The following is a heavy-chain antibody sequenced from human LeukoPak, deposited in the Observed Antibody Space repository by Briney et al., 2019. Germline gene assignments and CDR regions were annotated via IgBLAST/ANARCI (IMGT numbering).Heavy chain of an antibody. J-gene: IGHJ4*02. CDR3: ARPQKEMATLTSVVAFDS. D-gene: IGHD5-24*01. V-gene: IGHV4-39*01. Sequence: SETLSLTCTVSGDSITTTNYYWGWLRQPPGKVLEWIGSIDYRGTTYYNPSLKRRVTIPVDTSQNQFSLRLTSVTAADTAVYYCARPQKEMATLTSVVAFDSWGQGTLVTVSS. CDR1: GDSITTTNYY. CDR2: IDYRGTT.